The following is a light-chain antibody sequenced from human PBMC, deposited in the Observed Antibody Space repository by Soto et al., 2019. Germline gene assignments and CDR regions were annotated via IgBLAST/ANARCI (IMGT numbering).Light chain of an antibody. Sequence: EIVLTQSPATLSLSPGETATLSCGASQSVSSNSLAWYQQKPGLAPRLLIYDASRRATGIPDRFSGSGSGTDFSLTISRLEPEDFAVYYCQQYVTSLRTFGQGTKVEVK. V-gene: IGKV3D-20*01. CDR3: QQYVTSLRT. CDR2: DAS. CDR1: QSVSSNS. J-gene: IGKJ1*01.